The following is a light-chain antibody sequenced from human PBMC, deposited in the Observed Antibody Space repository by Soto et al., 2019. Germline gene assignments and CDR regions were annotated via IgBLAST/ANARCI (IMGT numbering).Light chain of an antibody. V-gene: IGLV3-1*01. CDR2: EDT. CDR1: KLGDKY. J-gene: IGLJ1*01. CDR3: QAWDSSTYV. Sequence: SYELTQPPSVSVSPGQTASITCSGDKLGDKYVYWYQQKPGQSPVLVIYEDTKRPSGIPERFSGSNSGNTATLTISGTQAMDEADYYCQAWDSSTYVFGTGTKVTVL.